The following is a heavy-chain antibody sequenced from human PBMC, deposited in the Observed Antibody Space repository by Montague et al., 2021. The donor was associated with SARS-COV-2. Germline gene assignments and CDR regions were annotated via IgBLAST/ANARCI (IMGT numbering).Heavy chain of an antibody. D-gene: IGHD1-26*01. V-gene: IGHV3-30-3*01. CDR3: ARDRGEYSGSPHYYFDY. CDR2: ISYDGTNK. Sequence: SLRLSCAVSGFTFSSYAFHWVRQAPGKGLDWVAVISYDGTNKYYADSVKGRFTISRDNSKNTLYLQMNSLRPDDSAMYYCARDRGEYSGSPHYYFDYWGQRTLVTVSS. CDR1: GFTFSSYA. J-gene: IGHJ4*02.